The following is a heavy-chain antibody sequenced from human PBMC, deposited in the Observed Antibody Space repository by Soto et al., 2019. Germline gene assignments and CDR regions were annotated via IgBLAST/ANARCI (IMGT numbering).Heavy chain of an antibody. CDR3: ARDHGGGLGWFDP. J-gene: IGHJ5*02. D-gene: IGHD3-16*01. CDR1: GGSISSGGYY. Sequence: QVQLQESGPGLVKPSQTLSLTCTVSGGSISSGGYYWSWIRQHPGKGLEWIGYIYYSGSTYYNPDLKSRVTISVDTSKNQCSLKLSSVTAADTAVYYCARDHGGGLGWFDPWGQGTLVTVSS. CDR2: IYYSGST. V-gene: IGHV4-31*03.